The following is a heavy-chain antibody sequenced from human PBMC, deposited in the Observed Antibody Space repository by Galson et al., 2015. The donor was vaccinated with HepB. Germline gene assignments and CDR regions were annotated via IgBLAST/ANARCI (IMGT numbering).Heavy chain of an antibody. Sequence: SLRLSCAASGFTFSSYSMNWVRQAPGKGLEWVSYISSSSSTIYYADSVKGRFTISRDNAKNSLYLQMNSLRAEDTAVYYCASGQLELRFDYWGQGTLVTVPS. CDR1: GFTFSSYS. CDR2: ISSSSSTI. D-gene: IGHD1-7*01. CDR3: ASGQLELRFDY. V-gene: IGHV3-48*01. J-gene: IGHJ4*02.